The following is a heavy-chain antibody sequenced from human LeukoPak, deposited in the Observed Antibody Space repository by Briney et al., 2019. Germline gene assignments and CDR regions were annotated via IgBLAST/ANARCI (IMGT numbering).Heavy chain of an antibody. CDR3: ARDPLRSGYYGGFDY. CDR1: GYTFTSYY. CDR2: INPSGGST. Sequence: ASVKVSCKASGYTFTSYYMHWVRQAPGQGLEWMGIINPSGGSTSYAQKFQGRVTMTRDTSTSTVYMELSSLRSEDTAVYYCARDPLRSGYYGGFDYWGQGTLVTVSS. D-gene: IGHD3-22*01. V-gene: IGHV1-46*01. J-gene: IGHJ4*02.